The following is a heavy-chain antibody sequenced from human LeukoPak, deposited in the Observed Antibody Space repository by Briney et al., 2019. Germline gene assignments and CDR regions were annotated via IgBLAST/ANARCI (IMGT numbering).Heavy chain of an antibody. V-gene: IGHV3-7*01. D-gene: IGHD3-22*01. CDR1: GFTFSSYW. CDR3: AREAPGFDYYDSGCLFDY. Sequence: GGSLRLSCAASGFTFSSYWMSWVRQAPGKGLEWVANIKQDGSEKYYVDSVKGRFTISRDNAKNSLYLQMNSLRAEDTAVYYCAREAPGFDYYDSGCLFDYWGQGTLVTVSS. CDR2: IKQDGSEK. J-gene: IGHJ4*02.